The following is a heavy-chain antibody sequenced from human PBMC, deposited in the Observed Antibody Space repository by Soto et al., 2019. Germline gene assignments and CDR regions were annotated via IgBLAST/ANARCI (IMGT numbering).Heavy chain of an antibody. CDR3: ATDLRAYCGGDCSSYLYDAFDI. Sequence: VASVKVSCKVSGYTLTELSMHWVRQAPGKGLEWMGGFDPEDGETIYAQKFQGRVTMTEDTSTDTAYMELSSLRSEDTAVYYCATDLRAYCGGDCSSYLYDAFDIWGQGTMVT. J-gene: IGHJ3*02. CDR2: FDPEDGET. CDR1: GYTLTELS. V-gene: IGHV1-24*01. D-gene: IGHD2-21*02.